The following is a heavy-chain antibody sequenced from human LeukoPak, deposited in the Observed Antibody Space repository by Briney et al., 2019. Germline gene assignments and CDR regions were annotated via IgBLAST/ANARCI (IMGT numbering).Heavy chain of an antibody. D-gene: IGHD2-2*01. CDR1: GYSFTSYW. V-gene: IGHV5-51*01. J-gene: IGHJ5*02. CDR3: ARRGMRYCSSTGCSTNWFDP. Sequence: GESLKISCKGSGYSFTSYWIGWVRQMPGKGLEWMGTIYPGDSNTRYSPSFQGQVTISADKSISTAYLQWSSLKASDTAMYYCARRGMRYCSSTGCSTNWFDPWGRGTLVTVSS. CDR2: IYPGDSNT.